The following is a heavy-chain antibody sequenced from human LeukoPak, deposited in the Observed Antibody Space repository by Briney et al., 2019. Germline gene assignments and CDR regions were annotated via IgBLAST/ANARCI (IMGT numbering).Heavy chain of an antibody. CDR2: ISYDGSNK. CDR1: GLTFSSYA. D-gene: IGHD6-13*01. CDR3: ASPTYSSSFYYYYGMDV. V-gene: IGHV3-30-3*01. Sequence: GGSLRLSCAASGLTFSSYAMHWVRQAPGKGLEWVAVISYDGSNKYYADSVKGRFTISRDNSKNTLYLQMNSLRAEDTAVYYCASPTYSSSFYYYYGMDVWGQGTTVTVSS. J-gene: IGHJ6*02.